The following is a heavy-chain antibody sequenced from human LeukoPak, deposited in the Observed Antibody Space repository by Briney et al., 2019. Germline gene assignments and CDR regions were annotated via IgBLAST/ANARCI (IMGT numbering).Heavy chain of an antibody. CDR1: GYTFTGYY. Sequence: GASVKVSCKASGYTFTGYYMHWVRQAPGQGLEWMGRINPNSGGTNYAKKFQGRVTMTRDTSISTAYMELSRLRSDDTAVYYCARDQGYCSSTSCYRYYYYMDVWGKGTTVTVSS. D-gene: IGHD2-2*01. CDR2: INPNSGGT. CDR3: ARDQGYCSSTSCYRYYYYMDV. V-gene: IGHV1-2*06. J-gene: IGHJ6*03.